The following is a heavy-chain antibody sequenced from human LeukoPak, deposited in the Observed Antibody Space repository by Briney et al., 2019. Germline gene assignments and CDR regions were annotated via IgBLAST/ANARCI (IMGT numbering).Heavy chain of an antibody. CDR2: TYYRSKWYY. CDR1: GDGVSSNSAA. CDR3: ARDQFSPGSPGWFDP. Sequence: SQTLSLTCAISGDGVSSNSAAWNWIRQSPSRGLEWLGRTYYRSKWYYDYATSVKGRITINPDTSKNQFSLKLSSVTAADTAVYYCARDQFSPGSPGWFDPWGQGTLVTVSS. V-gene: IGHV6-1*01. J-gene: IGHJ5*02. D-gene: IGHD6-13*01.